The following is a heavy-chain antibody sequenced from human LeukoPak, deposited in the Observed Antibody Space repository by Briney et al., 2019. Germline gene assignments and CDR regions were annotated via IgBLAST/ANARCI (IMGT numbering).Heavy chain of an antibody. Sequence: GGSLRLSCVASGFTFSSYAMNWVRQAPGKGLEWVSGISGGGDGTYYADSAKGRFTISRDNSKNSLYLQMTSLRAEDTAIYYCAKRGTACTSTRCNIDYWGQGTLVTVSS. CDR1: GFTFSSYA. CDR3: AKRGTACTSTRCNIDY. D-gene: IGHD2-2*01. J-gene: IGHJ4*02. V-gene: IGHV3-23*01. CDR2: ISGGGDGT.